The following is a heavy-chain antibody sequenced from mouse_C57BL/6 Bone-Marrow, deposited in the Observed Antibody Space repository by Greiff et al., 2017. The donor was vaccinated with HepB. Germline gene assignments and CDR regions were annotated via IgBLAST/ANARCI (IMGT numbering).Heavy chain of an antibody. CDR1: GYTFTSYG. Sequence: VQLKESGAELARPGASVKLSCKASGYTFTSYGISWVKQRTGQGLEWIGEIYPRSGNTYYNEKFKGKATLTADKSSSTAYMELRSLTSEDSAVYFCARYYGSRWYFDVWGTGTTVTVSS. V-gene: IGHV1-81*01. J-gene: IGHJ1*03. CDR2: IYPRSGNT. CDR3: ARYYGSRWYFDV. D-gene: IGHD1-1*01.